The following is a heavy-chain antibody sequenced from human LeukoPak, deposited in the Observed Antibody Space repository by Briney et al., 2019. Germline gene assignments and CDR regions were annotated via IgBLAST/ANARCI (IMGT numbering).Heavy chain of an antibody. Sequence: SETLPLTCTVSVGSISSSSYYWGWIRQPPGKGLEWIGSIYYSGSTYYNPSLKSRVTISVDTSKNQFSLKLSSVTAADTAVYYCARDKVYCSGGSCYHSHLDYWGQGTLVTVSS. CDR2: IYYSGST. CDR3: ARDKVYCSGGSCYHSHLDY. V-gene: IGHV4-39*07. CDR1: VGSISSSSYY. J-gene: IGHJ4*02. D-gene: IGHD2-15*01.